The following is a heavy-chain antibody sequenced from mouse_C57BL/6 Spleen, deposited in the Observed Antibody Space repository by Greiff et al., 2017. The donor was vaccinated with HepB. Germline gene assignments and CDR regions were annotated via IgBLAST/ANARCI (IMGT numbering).Heavy chain of an antibody. V-gene: IGHV1-82*01. CDR2: IYPGDGDT. CDR1: GYAFSSSW. D-gene: IGHD3-2*02. CDR3: ARKGAQAYYFDY. Sequence: VQLQQSGPELVKPGASVKISCKASGYAFSSSWMNWVKQRPGKGLEWIGRIYPGDGDTNYNGKFKGKATLTADKSSSTAYMQLSSLTSEDSAVYFCARKGAQAYYFDYWGQGTTLTVPS. J-gene: IGHJ2*01.